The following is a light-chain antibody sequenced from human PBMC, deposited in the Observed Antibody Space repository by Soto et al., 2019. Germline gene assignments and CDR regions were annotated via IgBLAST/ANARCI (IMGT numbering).Light chain of an antibody. CDR3: QQANDFPYT. CDR1: HVISNW. V-gene: IGKV1-12*01. J-gene: IGKJ2*01. CDR2: AAS. Sequence: DIQMTQSPSSVSASVGDTVNITCRASHVISNWLAWYQQKAGKAPKLLIYAASRLQSGVPSRFSGSGSVPDFTLTISGLQPEDVASYYCQQANDFPYTFGQGTKLEI.